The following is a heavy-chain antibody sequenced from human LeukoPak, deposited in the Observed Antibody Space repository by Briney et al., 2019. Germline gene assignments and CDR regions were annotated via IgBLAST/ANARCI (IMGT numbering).Heavy chain of an antibody. CDR1: GASMSSYY. Sequence: SEILSLTCTVSGASMSSYYWSWIRQPAGQGLEWVGRISDTGTSHYNPSLKGRVTMSLDTSNNHFSLKLSSVTAADTAVYYCARLAVPADKGAFDIWAHGTLVTVSS. CDR2: ISDTGTS. V-gene: IGHV4-4*07. J-gene: IGHJ3*02. CDR3: ARLAVPADKGAFDI. D-gene: IGHD2-2*01.